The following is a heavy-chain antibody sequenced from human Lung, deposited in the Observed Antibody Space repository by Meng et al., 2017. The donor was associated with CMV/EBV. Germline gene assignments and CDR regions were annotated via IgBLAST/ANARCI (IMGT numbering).Heavy chain of an antibody. V-gene: IGHV3-43D*03. CDR2: ISWDGGST. J-gene: IGHJ6*01. D-gene: IGHD2-2*01. CDR3: AKDMHCISTSCQYKRVYYYYGMDV. Sequence: GGSLRPSXAASGFTSDDYAMHWVRQAPGKGLEWVSLISWDGGSTYYADSVKGRFTSSRDNSKNSLYLQMNSLRAEDTALYYCAKDMHCISTSCQYKRVYYYYGMDVWGQGTTVTVSS. CDR1: GFTSDDYA.